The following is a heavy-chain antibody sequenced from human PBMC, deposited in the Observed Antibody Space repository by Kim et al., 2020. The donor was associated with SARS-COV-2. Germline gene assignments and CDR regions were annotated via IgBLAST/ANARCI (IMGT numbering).Heavy chain of an antibody. V-gene: IGHV1-2*04. CDR3: ARAVRGVTQPHDAFDI. Sequence: ASVKVSCKASGYTFTGYYMHWVRQAPGQGLEWMGWINPNSGGTNYAQKFQGWVTMTRDTSISTAYMELSRLRSDDTAVYYCARAVRGVTQPHDAFDIWGQGTMVTVSS. D-gene: IGHD3-10*01. CDR2: INPNSGGT. CDR1: GYTFTGYY. J-gene: IGHJ3*02.